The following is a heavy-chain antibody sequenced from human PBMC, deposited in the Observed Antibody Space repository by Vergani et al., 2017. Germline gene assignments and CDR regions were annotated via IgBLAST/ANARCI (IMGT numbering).Heavy chain of an antibody. V-gene: IGHV3-20*04. CDR2: INWNGGST. CDR3: ARERNAYYDFWSGYYTQYYFDY. CDR1: GFTFSHYS. J-gene: IGHJ4*02. D-gene: IGHD3-3*01. Sequence: EVQLLESGGGLVKPGGSLRLSCVASGFTFSHYSMNWVRQAPGKGLEWVSGINWNGGSTGYADSVKGRFTISRDNAKNSLYLQMNSLRAEDTALYYCARERNAYYDFWSGYYTQYYFDYWGQGTLVTVSS.